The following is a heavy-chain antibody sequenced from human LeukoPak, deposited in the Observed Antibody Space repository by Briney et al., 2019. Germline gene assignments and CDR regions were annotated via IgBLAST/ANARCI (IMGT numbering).Heavy chain of an antibody. CDR1: GFTFSSYA. CDR3: AKADRMTTVNLPLDY. D-gene: IGHD4-17*01. J-gene: IGHJ4*02. CDR2: ISGSGGST. V-gene: IGHV3-23*01. Sequence: TGGSLRPSCAASGFTFSSYAMSWVRQAPGKGREWVSAISGSGGSTYYADSAKGQFTISRDNSKNTLYLQMNSLRAEDTAVYYCAKADRMTTVNLPLDYWGQGTLVTVSS.